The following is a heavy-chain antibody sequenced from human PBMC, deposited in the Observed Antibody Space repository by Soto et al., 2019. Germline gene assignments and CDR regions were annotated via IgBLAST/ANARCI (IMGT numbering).Heavy chain of an antibody. J-gene: IGHJ3*02. CDR1: GGSISSYY. D-gene: IGHD3-10*01. Sequence: SETLSLTCTVSGGSISSYYWSWIRQPPGKGLEWIGYIYYSGSTNYNPSLKSRVTISVDTSKNQFSLKLSSMTAADTAVYYCARRYGSFFDIWGQGTMVTVS. V-gene: IGHV4-59*08. CDR2: IYYSGST. CDR3: ARRYGSFFDI.